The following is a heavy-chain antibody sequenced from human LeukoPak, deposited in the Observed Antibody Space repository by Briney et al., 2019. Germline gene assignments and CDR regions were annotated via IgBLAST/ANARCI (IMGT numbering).Heavy chain of an antibody. CDR2: IDPSGGST. J-gene: IGHJ4*02. Sequence: ASVKVSCKASGYTFTTYYMYWVRQAPGQGLEWMGIIDPSGGSTSYAQKFQGRVTITADESTSTAYMELSSLRSEDTAVYYCARASPDSSSWYQHFDYWGQGTLVTVSS. CDR1: GYTFTTYY. D-gene: IGHD6-13*01. V-gene: IGHV1-46*01. CDR3: ARASPDSSSWYQHFDY.